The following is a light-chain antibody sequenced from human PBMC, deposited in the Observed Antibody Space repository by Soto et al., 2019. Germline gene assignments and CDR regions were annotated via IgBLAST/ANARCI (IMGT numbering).Light chain of an antibody. Sequence: DVQMTQSPSTLSASVGDRVTITCRASRSISKHLRWYQLTPGKAPRLLIYYPSTLDRGVPSRFSGSGSGTEFTLTIISLQPDDFATYDCQQYASFSHALGQGTKVGI. J-gene: IGKJ1*01. CDR2: YPS. V-gene: IGKV1-5*01. CDR1: RSISKH. CDR3: QQYASFSHA.